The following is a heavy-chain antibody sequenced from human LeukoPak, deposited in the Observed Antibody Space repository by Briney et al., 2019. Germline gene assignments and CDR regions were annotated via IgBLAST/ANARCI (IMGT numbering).Heavy chain of an antibody. Sequence: GESLKISCKGSGYSFTGYWIGWVRQMPGKGLEWMGIIYPGDSDTRYSPSFQGQVTISADKSISTAYLQWSSLKASDTAMYYCARHGRYCSSTSCPHYDYWGQGTLVTVSS. J-gene: IGHJ4*02. D-gene: IGHD2-2*01. V-gene: IGHV5-51*01. CDR2: IYPGDSDT. CDR3: ARHGRYCSSTSCPHYDY. CDR1: GYSFTGYW.